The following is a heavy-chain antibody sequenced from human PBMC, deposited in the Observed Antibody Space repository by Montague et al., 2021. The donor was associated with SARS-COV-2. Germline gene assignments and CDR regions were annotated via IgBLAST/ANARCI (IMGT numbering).Heavy chain of an antibody. D-gene: IGHD3-3*01. Sequence: SETLSLTCAVYGGSFSGYYWSWIRQPPGKGLEWIGEINHSGSTNYNPSLKSRVTISVDTSKNQFSLKLSSVTAADAAVYYCARLPRNYDVWSGLYDAVEIWGQGTMVTVSS. J-gene: IGHJ3*02. V-gene: IGHV4-34*01. CDR2: INHSGST. CDR1: GGSFSGYY. CDR3: ARLPRNYDVWSGLYDAVEI.